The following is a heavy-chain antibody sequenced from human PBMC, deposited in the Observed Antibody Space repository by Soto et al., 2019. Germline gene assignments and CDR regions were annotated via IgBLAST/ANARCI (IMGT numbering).Heavy chain of an antibody. CDR1: GFTFSSYW. CDR2: IKQDGSEK. CDR3: ASAGSGSGRYGMDV. Sequence: RRLSGAASGFTFSSYWMSWVRQAPGKGLEWVANIKQDGSEKYYVDSVKGRFTISRDNAKNSLYLQMNSLRAEDTAVYYCASAGSGSGRYGMDVWGQGTTVTVSS. J-gene: IGHJ6*02. V-gene: IGHV3-7*01. D-gene: IGHD3-10*01.